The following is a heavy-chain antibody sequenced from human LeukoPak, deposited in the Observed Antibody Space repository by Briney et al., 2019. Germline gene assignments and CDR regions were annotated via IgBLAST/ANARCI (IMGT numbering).Heavy chain of an antibody. J-gene: IGHJ4*02. Sequence: SETLSLTCAVSGGSINTHYWGWIRQPPGKGLEWIGNIYYTGKTTYNPSLKSRVTISLDTSRNHLSLKLTSVLAADTAIYYCVKRDPGWNYFDYWGQGILVTVSS. CDR1: GGSINTHY. CDR2: IYYTGKT. V-gene: IGHV4-59*08. CDR3: VKRDPGWNYFDY. D-gene: IGHD6-19*01.